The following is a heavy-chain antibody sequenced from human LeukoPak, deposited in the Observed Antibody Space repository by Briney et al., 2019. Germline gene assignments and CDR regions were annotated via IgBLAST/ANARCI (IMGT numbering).Heavy chain of an antibody. D-gene: IGHD1-26*01. V-gene: IGHV4-59*12. CDR1: GGSINNYF. CDR2: IYYSGST. Sequence: SETLSLTCTVSGGSINNYFWNWVRQPPGKGLEWNGQIYYSGSTNYNPSLKSRVTISVDTSKNQFSLKVSSVSAADTAVYYCARAQYSGSCLDYWGQGTLVTVSS. CDR3: ARAQYSGSCLDY. J-gene: IGHJ4*02.